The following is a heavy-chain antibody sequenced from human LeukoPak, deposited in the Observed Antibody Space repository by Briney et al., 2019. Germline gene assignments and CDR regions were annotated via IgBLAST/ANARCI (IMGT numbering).Heavy chain of an antibody. CDR3: ARNYVGYAFDI. CDR1: GGSVRSYY. J-gene: IGHJ3*02. CDR2: IYSSGTT. D-gene: IGHD1-7*01. Sequence: PSETLSLTCTASGGSVRSYYWSWIRQPPGKGLEWIGYIYSSGTTNYNPSLKTGVTVSVDTSKNQFSLKLTSVTAADTAVYYCARNYVGYAFDIWGQGTMVTVSS. V-gene: IGHV4-59*02.